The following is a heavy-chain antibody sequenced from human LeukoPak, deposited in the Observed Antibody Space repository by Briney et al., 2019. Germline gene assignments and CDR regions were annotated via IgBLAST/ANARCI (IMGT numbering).Heavy chain of an antibody. CDR2: HYSGST. CDR1: GGSISSSSYY. J-gene: IGHJ4*02. CDR3: ARLYSSAWVDY. Sequence: SETLSLTCTVSGGSISSSSYYWGWIRQPPGKGLEWIGIHYSGSTYYNPSLKSRVTISVDTSKNQFSLKLTSVTAADTAVYFCARLYSSAWVDYWGQGTLVTVSS. D-gene: IGHD6-19*01. V-gene: IGHV4-39*01.